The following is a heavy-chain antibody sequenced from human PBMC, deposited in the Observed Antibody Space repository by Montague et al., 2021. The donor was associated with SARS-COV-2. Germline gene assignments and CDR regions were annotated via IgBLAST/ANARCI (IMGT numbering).Heavy chain of an antibody. CDR1: GGSISSGSHY. Sequence: TLSLTCTVSGGSISSGSHYWSRMRPPAGKGLEWNGRIDTSGNTKYISSLKGRVTISVDKSKNQLTLKLCSVTAADTAVYYSARRIVYYGIDVWGQGTTVTVSS. J-gene: IGHJ6*02. CDR3: ARRIVYYGIDV. CDR2: IDTSGNT. D-gene: IGHD3-22*01. V-gene: IGHV4-61*02.